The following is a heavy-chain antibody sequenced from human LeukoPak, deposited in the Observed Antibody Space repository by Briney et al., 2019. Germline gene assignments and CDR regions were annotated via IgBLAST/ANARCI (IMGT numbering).Heavy chain of an antibody. D-gene: IGHD6-6*01. CDR2: ITGSGGST. CDR3: AKDGQLSY. V-gene: IGHV3-23*01. Sequence: GGSLRLSCEGSGFNFSSYAMSWVRQAPGKGLEWVSVITGSGGSTYYADSVKGRFTISRDNSKNTLYLQMNSLRAEDTAIYYCAKDGQLSYWGQGTHLTVSS. J-gene: IGHJ4*02. CDR1: GFNFSSYA.